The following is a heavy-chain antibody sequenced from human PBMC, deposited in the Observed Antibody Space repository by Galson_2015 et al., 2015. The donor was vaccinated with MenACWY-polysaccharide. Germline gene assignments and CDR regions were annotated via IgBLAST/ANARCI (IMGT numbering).Heavy chain of an antibody. D-gene: IGHD2-15*01. V-gene: IGHV3-23*01. CDR3: AKDPGGIVVVVASSIRGY. CDR2: ISGSGGST. CDR1: GFTFSSYA. J-gene: IGHJ4*02. Sequence: SLRLSCAASGFTFSSYAMSWVRQAPGKGLEWVSAISGSGGSTYYADSVKGRFTISRDNSKNTLYLQMNSLRAEDTAVYYCAKDPGGIVVVVASSIRGYWGQGTLVTVSS.